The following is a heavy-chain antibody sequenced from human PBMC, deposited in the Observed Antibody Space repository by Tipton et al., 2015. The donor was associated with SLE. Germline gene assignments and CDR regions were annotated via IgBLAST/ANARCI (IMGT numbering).Heavy chain of an antibody. CDR2: ISYDGSNK. CDR1: GFTFGDYA. CDR3: ARDGRGDIAARLPAY. D-gene: IGHD6-6*01. J-gene: IGHJ4*02. V-gene: IGHV3-30*04. Sequence: SLRLSCTASGFTFGDYAMHWVRQAPGKGLEWVAVISYDGSNKYYADSVKGRFTISRDNSKNTLYLQMNSLRAEDTAVYYCARDGRGDIAARLPAYWGQGTLVTVSS.